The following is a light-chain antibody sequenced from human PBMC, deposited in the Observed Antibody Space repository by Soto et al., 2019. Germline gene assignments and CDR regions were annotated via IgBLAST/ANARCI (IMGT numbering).Light chain of an antibody. CDR3: QSYDSSLGYV. CDR1: STNIGARYD. V-gene: IGLV1-40*01. Sequence: QSVLTQPPSVSGAPGQRVTISCTGSSTNIGARYDVHWYQQLPGTAPKLLIYGNTNRPSGFPDRFSGSRSGTSASLAITGLQAEEEADYHCQSYDSSLGYVFGTGTKLTVL. J-gene: IGLJ1*01. CDR2: GNT.